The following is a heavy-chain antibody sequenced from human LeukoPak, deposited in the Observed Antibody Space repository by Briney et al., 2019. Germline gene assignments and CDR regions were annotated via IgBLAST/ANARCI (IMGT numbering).Heavy chain of an antibody. CDR3: ARRAGAYSHPYDY. D-gene: IGHD4/OR15-4a*01. CDR1: GFTVSSYS. J-gene: IGHJ4*02. CDR2: ISANGRST. V-gene: IGHV3-64*01. Sequence: GGSLRLSCAASGFTVSSYSTHWVRQAPGKGLDFVSAISANGRSTYYASSVKGRFTISRDNSKNTLYLQMNSLRAEDTAVYYCARRAGAYSHPYDYWGQGTLVTVSS.